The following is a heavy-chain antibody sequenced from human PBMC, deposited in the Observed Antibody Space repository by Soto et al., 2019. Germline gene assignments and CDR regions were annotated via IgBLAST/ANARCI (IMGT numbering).Heavy chain of an antibody. CDR2: IYHRGST. CDR1: GGSISSSLYY. J-gene: IGHJ4*02. D-gene: IGHD3-22*01. CDR3: ARYYDSSGYYYFDY. Sequence: SETLSLTCTVSGGSISSSLYYWGWIRQAPGKGLEWIAYIYHRGSTYYNPSLKSRVTISVDRSKNQFSLKLSSVTAADTAVYYCARYYDSSGYYYFDYWGQGTLVTVSS. V-gene: IGHV4-39*07.